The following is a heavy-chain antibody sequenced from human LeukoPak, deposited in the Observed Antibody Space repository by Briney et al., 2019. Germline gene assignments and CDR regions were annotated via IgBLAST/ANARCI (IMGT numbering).Heavy chain of an antibody. Sequence: SSETLSLTCTVSGYSISSGYYWGWIRQPPGKGLEWIGSIYHSGSTYYNPSLKSRVTISVDTSKNQFSLKLSSVTAADTAVYYCARETSQKGAHYMDAWGKGTTVTISS. CDR1: GYSISSGYY. CDR3: ARETSQKGAHYMDA. D-gene: IGHD3-16*01. V-gene: IGHV4-38-2*02. J-gene: IGHJ6*03. CDR2: IYHSGST.